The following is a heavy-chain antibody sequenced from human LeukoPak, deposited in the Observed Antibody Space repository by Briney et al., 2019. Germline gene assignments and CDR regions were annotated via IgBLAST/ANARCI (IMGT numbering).Heavy chain of an antibody. CDR1: GYTFTAYY. D-gene: IGHD3-22*01. CDR3: GRHFYYDSSGNYGDNAFDI. V-gene: IGHV1-2*02. Sequence: ASVKVSCKASGYTFTAYYIHWVRQAPGQGLEWMGWINPNSGGTMSAQRFQGRVTMTRDTSISTVYMELSRLRSDDTAVYYCGRHFYYDSSGNYGDNAFDIWGQGTMVTVSS. CDR2: INPNSGGT. J-gene: IGHJ3*02.